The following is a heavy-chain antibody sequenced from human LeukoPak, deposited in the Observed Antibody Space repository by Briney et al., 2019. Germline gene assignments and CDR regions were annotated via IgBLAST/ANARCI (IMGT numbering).Heavy chain of an antibody. CDR2: ISGSGGST. CDR3: ATRPRDSSGYYLGAFDA. J-gene: IGHJ3*01. CDR1: GFTFSSYA. Sequence: PGGSLRLSCAASGFTFSSYAMSWVRQAPGKGLEWVSAISGSGGSTYYADSVKGRFTISGDNSKNTLYLQMNSLRAEDTAVYYCATRPRDSSGYYLGAFDAWGQGTTVTVSS. D-gene: IGHD3-22*01. V-gene: IGHV3-23*01.